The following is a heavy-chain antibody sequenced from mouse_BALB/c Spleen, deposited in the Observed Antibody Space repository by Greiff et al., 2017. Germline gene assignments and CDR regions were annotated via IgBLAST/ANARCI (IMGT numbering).Heavy chain of an antibody. CDR3: ARDPSNYWFAY. V-gene: IGHV5-17*02. J-gene: IGHJ3*01. D-gene: IGHD2-5*01. CDR1: GFTFSSFG. CDR2: ISSGSSTI. Sequence: EVQGVESGGGLVQPGGSRKLSCAASGFTFSSFGMHWVRQAPEKGLEWVAYISSGSSTIYYADTVKGRFTISRDNPKNTLFLQMSSLKSEDTAMYYCARDPSNYWFAYWGQGTLVTVSA.